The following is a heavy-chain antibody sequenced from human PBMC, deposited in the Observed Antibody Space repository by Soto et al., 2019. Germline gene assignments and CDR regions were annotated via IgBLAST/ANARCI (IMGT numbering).Heavy chain of an antibody. CDR3: SHMSGSGLFGMDV. D-gene: IGHD3-10*01. CDR2: IFSNDDK. Sequence: QITLKESGPALMKPTQTLTLTCAFSGFSLSTSGVGVGWVRQPPGKALEWLALIFSNDDKRYSPSLMSRLTITKDTSTNQVVLTMTNIDPVDTATYYCSHMSGSGLFGMDVWGQGTTVTVSS. J-gene: IGHJ6*02. CDR1: GFSLSTSGVG. V-gene: IGHV2-5*01.